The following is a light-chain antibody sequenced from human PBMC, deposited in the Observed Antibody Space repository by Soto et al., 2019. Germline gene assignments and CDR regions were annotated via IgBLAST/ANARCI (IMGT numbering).Light chain of an antibody. Sequence: ESVLTQSPGTLSLSPGERATLSCRASQSVSSSYLAWYQQKPGQAPRLLIHGASSRATGIPDRFSGSGSGTDFTLTLNSLEPEDNAVYYCQQCGSLPTWTFGQGTKVEIK. CDR1: QSVSSSY. J-gene: IGKJ1*01. CDR2: GAS. V-gene: IGKV3-20*01. CDR3: QQCGSLPTWT.